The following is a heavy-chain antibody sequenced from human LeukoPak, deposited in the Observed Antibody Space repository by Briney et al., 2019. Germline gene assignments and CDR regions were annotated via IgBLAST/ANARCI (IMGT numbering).Heavy chain of an antibody. CDR2: INPNSGGT. V-gene: IGHV1-2*06. D-gene: IGHD6-19*01. J-gene: IGHJ6*02. CDR3: ARARDLQWLVRNYYYYYGMDV. Sequence: ASVKVSCKATGHTFTGYYMHWVRQAPGQGLEWMGRINPNSGGTNYAQKFQSGVTMTRDTSISTAYMELSRLRSDDTAVYYCARARDLQWLVRNYYYYYGMDVWGQGTTVTVSS. CDR1: GHTFTGYY.